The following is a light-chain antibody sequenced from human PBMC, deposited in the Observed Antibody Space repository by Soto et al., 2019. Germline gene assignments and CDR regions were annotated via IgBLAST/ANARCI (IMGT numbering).Light chain of an antibody. CDR1: SSDVGGFEY. Sequence: QSVLSEPASVSGSPGQSITISCTGTSSDVGGFEYVSLYXHQPGKAAKLIIYDVTKRPSGVSNRCSGSKSGNTASLTISGIYAEDEGDYYCGSITRSSTSVFGTGTKVT. CDR3: GSITRSSTSV. J-gene: IGLJ1*01. V-gene: IGLV2-14*01. CDR2: DVT.